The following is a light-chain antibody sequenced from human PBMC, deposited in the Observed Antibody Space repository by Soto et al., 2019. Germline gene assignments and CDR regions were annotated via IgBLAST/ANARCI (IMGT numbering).Light chain of an antibody. CDR3: QQYNNWPLT. V-gene: IGKV3-11*01. J-gene: IGKJ4*01. Sequence: IVLTQSPDTLFLSPGERATLSCRASQNIGTYLAWYQQKPGQPPSLLIFGASTRASGVPERFSGSGSRTDFTLTISRLDPADFAVYYCQQYNNWPLTFGGGTKVDIK. CDR2: GAS. CDR1: QNIGTY.